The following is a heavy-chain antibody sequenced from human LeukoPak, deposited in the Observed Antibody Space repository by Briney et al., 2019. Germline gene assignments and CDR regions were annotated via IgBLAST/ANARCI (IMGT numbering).Heavy chain of an antibody. CDR3: ARRVPAAIPEYYMDV. Sequence: GGSLRLSCAASGFTFSSYWMSWVRQAPGKGLEWVANIKQDGSEKYYVDSVKGRFTISRDNAKNSLYLQMNSLRAEDTAVYYCARRVPAAIPEYYMDVWGEGTTVTVSS. V-gene: IGHV3-7*01. CDR1: GFTFSSYW. CDR2: IKQDGSEK. D-gene: IGHD2-2*01. J-gene: IGHJ6*03.